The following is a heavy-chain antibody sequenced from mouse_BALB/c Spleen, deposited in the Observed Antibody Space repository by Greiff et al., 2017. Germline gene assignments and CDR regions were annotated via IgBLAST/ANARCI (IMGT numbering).Heavy chain of an antibody. D-gene: IGHD1-1*01. CDR2: IYPGNVNT. Sequence: VHLVESGPELVKPGASVRISCKASGYTFTSYYIHWVKQRPGQGLEWIGWIYPGNVNTKYNEKFKGKATLTADKSSSTAYMQLSSLTSEDSAVYFCARYYGSSYWYFDVWGAGTTVTVSS. J-gene: IGHJ1*01. CDR1: GYTFTSYY. CDR3: ARYYGSSYWYFDV. V-gene: IGHV1S56*01.